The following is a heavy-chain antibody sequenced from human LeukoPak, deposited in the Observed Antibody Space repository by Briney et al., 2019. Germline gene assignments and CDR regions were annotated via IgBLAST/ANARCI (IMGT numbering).Heavy chain of an antibody. CDR1: GDSVGSDNYY. D-gene: IGHD3-22*01. J-gene: IGHJ4*02. CDR2: IYHNGGT. CDR3: ARDRRGYYDSSGYFDR. Sequence: SETLSLTCTVSGDSVGSDNYYWSWIRQLPGKGLEWIGYIYHNGGTKYNPSLRSRVTMSVDTSKNHVSLKLGSVTAADTAVYYCARDRRGYYDSSGYFDRWGQGTLVTVSS. V-gene: IGHV4-61*03.